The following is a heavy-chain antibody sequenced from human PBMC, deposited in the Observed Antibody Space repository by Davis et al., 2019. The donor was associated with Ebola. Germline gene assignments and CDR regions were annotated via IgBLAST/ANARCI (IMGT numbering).Heavy chain of an antibody. D-gene: IGHD3-9*01. CDR1: GYTFTGYY. CDR2: INPNSGGT. J-gene: IGHJ4*02. CDR3: AREGYDILTGYSYFDY. V-gene: IGHV1-2*02. Sequence: ASVKVSCKASGYTFTGYYMHWVRQAPGQGLEWMGWINPNSGGTNYAQKLQGRVTMTTDTSTSTAYMELRSLRSDDTAVYYCAREGYDILTGYSYFDYWGQGTLVTVSS.